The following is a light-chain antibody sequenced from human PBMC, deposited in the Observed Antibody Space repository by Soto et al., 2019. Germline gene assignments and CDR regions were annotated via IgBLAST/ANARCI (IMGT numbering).Light chain of an antibody. CDR2: EVS. Sequence: QSALTQPPSASGSPGQSVTISCTGTSSDVGGYNYVSWYQQHPGKAPKLMIYEVSKRPSGVPDRFSCSKSGNTASLTVSGLHAEDEAVYYCSSYAGSNNYVFGTGTKLTVL. CDR1: SSDVGGYNY. CDR3: SSYAGSNNYV. J-gene: IGLJ1*01. V-gene: IGLV2-8*01.